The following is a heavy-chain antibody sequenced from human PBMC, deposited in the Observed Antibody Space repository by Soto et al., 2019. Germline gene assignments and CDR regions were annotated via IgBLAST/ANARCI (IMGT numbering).Heavy chain of an antibody. CDR3: ARVGFYESSGYRDSPYDY. V-gene: IGHV4-31*03. J-gene: IGHJ4*02. Sequence: QVQLQESDPGLVKPSQTLSLTCTVSGGSISSGGYYCSWIRQHPGKGLEWIGYIYYSGSTYYNPSLKSRVTISVDTSKTQCSLKLSSVTDADTAVYYCARVGFYESSGYRDSPYDYWGQGTLVTVSS. D-gene: IGHD3-22*01. CDR2: IYYSGST. CDR1: GGSISSGGYY.